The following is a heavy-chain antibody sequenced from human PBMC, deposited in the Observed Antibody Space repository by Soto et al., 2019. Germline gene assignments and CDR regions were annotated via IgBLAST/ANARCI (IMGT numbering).Heavy chain of an antibody. V-gene: IGHV3-23*01. CDR2: ISGSGGST. J-gene: IGHJ4*02. D-gene: IGHD6-19*01. CDR3: AKSPRTSVAGPIDY. CDR1: GFTFSSYA. Sequence: VGSLRLSCAASGFTFSSYAMSWVRQAPGKGLEWVSAISGSGGSTYYADSVKGRFTISRDNSKSTLYLQMNSLRAEDTAVYYCAKSPRTSVAGPIDYWGQGTLVTVSS.